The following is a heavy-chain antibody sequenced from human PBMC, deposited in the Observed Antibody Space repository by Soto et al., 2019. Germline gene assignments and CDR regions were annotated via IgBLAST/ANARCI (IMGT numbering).Heavy chain of an antibody. CDR3: ARVQTIFGIITVFDF. D-gene: IGHD3-3*01. V-gene: IGHV4-31*03. Sequence: QVQLQESGPGLVKPSQTLSLTCTVSGGSINSAGYYWSWLRQLPGQGLEWIGNVYYSGSANYNPSLKSRVTISIDTSKNNVSLSLSSMTAADTAVYYCARVQTIFGIITVFDFWGQGTLVTVSS. CDR2: VYYSGSA. J-gene: IGHJ4*02. CDR1: GGSINSAGYY.